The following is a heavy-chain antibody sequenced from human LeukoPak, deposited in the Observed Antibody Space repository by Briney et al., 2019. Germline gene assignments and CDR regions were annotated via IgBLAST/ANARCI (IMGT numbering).Heavy chain of an antibody. CDR2: INSDGSST. CDR3: ARDDSMVVVVTAIGAFDI. Sequence: GGSLRHSCAASGFTFSTYWMHWVRQAPGKGPVWVSRINSDGSSTIYADSVKGRFTISRDNSKNTLYLQMNSLRAEDTAVYYCARDDSMVVVVTAIGAFDIWGQGTMVTVSS. J-gene: IGHJ3*02. D-gene: IGHD2-21*02. V-gene: IGHV3-74*01. CDR1: GFTFSTYW.